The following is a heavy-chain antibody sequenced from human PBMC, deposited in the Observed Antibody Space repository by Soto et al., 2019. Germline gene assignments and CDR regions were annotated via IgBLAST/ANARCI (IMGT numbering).Heavy chain of an antibody. D-gene: IGHD3-16*02. CDR2: ILYSGYT. V-gene: IGHV4-59*08. CDR1: GDSLSGYY. Sequence: SQTLPLPCTVSGDSLSGYYWRWFRQPPGKGLEWIGYILYSGYTTYNPSLKSRVTISVDTSKNQFSLRLTFVTAAGTAVYYCVLYHSDPNSRDGYDPWGRGTLVTVSS. CDR3: VLYHSDPNSRDGYDP. J-gene: IGHJ5*02.